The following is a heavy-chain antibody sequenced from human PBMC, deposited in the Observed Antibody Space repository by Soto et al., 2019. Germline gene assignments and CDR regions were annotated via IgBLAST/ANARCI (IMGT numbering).Heavy chain of an antibody. CDR1: GGSISSSSYY. V-gene: IGHV4-39*01. J-gene: IGHJ5*02. D-gene: IGHD1-7*01. Sequence: QLQLQESGPGLVKPSETLSLTCTVSGGSISSSSYYWGWIRQPPGMGLEWIGSIYYSGSTYYNPSLKRRVTISVDTSKNQFSLKLSSVTAADTAVYYCARVRYNWNYAWFDPWGQGTLVTVSS. CDR3: ARVRYNWNYAWFDP. CDR2: IYYSGST.